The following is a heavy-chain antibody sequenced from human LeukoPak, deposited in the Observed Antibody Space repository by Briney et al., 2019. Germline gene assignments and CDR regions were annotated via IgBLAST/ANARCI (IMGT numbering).Heavy chain of an antibody. Sequence: GGSLSLSCAASRFTFINAWMNWVRQAPGKGLEWVGRIKSKADGETTDYAAPVKGRFTISRDDSNNMVYLQMSSLKVEDTAVYYCAIDEPNYAPYDFDYWGQGTLVTVSS. J-gene: IGHJ4*02. CDR3: AIDEPNYAPYDFDY. V-gene: IGHV3-15*01. CDR1: RFTFINAW. CDR2: IKSKADGETT. D-gene: IGHD4/OR15-4a*01.